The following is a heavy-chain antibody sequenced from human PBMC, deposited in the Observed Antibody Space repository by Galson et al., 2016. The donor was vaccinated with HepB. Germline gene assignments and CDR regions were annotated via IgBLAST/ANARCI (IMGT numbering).Heavy chain of an antibody. CDR2: ISSGGSST. D-gene: IGHD6-19*01. Sequence: SLRLSCAASGFTFSDYYMSWIRQTPGKGLEWVSFISSGGSSTHYTDSLKGRFTISRDNDRKSLYLQINSLRAEDTAVYYCASASANPSYFDYWGQGTLVTVSS. CDR3: ASASANPSYFDY. CDR1: GFTFSDYY. J-gene: IGHJ4*02. V-gene: IGHV3-11*04.